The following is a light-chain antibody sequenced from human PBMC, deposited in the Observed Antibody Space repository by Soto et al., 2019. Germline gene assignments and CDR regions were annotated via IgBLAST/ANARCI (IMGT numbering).Light chain of an antibody. V-gene: IGKV3-11*01. CDR3: EQRSNWPLLGT. CDR1: QSVSSY. Sequence: EIVLTQSPATLYLSPGERATLSCRASQSVSSYLAWYQPKPGQAPRLLIYDASNRATGIPARFSGSGSGTDFTLTISSQEPEDVAVYYCEQRSNWPLLGTFRAGTKVDI. J-gene: IGKJ3*01. CDR2: DAS.